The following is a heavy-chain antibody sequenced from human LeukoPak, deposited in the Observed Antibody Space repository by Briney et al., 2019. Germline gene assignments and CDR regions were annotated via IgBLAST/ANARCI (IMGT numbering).Heavy chain of an antibody. D-gene: IGHD1-26*01. CDR1: GGTFSSYA. V-gene: IGHV1-69*13. J-gene: IGHJ6*02. CDR2: IIPIFGTA. Sequence: SVKVSCKASGGTFSSYAISWVRQAPGQGLEWMGGIIPIFGTANYAQKFQGRVTITADESTSTAHMELSSLRSEDTAVYYCARDGGSYLREYYYYYGMDVWGQGTTVTVSS. CDR3: ARDGGSYLREYYYYYGMDV.